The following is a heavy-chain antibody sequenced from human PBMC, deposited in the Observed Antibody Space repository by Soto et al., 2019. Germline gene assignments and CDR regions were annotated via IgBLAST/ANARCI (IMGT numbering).Heavy chain of an antibody. CDR1: GFTFSSYA. CDR2: ISYDGSNK. V-gene: IGHV3-30-3*01. J-gene: IGHJ4*02. Sequence: GGSLRLSCAASGFTFSSYAMHWVRQAPGKGLEWVAVISYDGSNKYYADSVKGRFTISRDNSKNTLYLQMNSLRAEDTAVYYCAREAISEYYYDSSGYFDYWGQGTLVTVSS. CDR3: AREAISEYYYDSSGYFDY. D-gene: IGHD3-22*01.